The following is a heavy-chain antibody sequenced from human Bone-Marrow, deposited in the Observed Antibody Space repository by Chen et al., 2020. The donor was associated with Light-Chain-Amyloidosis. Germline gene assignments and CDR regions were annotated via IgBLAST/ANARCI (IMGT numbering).Heavy chain of an antibody. CDR3: ARESVDDDGAYWFDS. J-gene: IGHJ5*01. Sequence: QVHLHESGPRLVKPSETLSLTCNVSTKSISDSYWSWIRQSHGKGLEWIGYVYYTGSTNYNPSLTSRATISIDMSKNEFSLSLKSVTAADTAVYYCARESVDDDGAYWFDSWGRGTLVTVSS. D-gene: IGHD4-17*01. V-gene: IGHV4-59*01. CDR2: VYYTGST. CDR1: TKSISDSY.